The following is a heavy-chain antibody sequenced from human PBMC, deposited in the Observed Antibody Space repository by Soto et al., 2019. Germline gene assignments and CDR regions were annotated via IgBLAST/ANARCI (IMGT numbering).Heavy chain of an antibody. Sequence: ASVKVSCKASGYISTGYHIHWVRQAPGRGLEWMGWINPNSGDTEYAQNFQGRVTMTRDTSFNLVYMEMSGLISDDTAVYYCASDARGTRGFDEMDICGQGTTGTVAS. V-gene: IGHV1-2*02. CDR3: ASDARGTRGFDEMDI. CDR2: INPNSGDT. CDR1: GYISTGYH. J-gene: IGHJ6*02. D-gene: IGHD3-9*01.